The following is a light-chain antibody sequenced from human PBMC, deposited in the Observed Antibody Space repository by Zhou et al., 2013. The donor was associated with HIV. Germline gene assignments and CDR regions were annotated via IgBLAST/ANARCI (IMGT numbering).Light chain of an antibody. J-gene: IGKJ4*01. CDR2: GAS. V-gene: IGKV3-20*01. Sequence: IVLTQSPGTLSLSPGERATLSCRASQSVSSNFLAWYQQNPGQAPRLLIYGASSRATGIPGRFSGSGSGTDFTLTISRLEPEDFADYYCQQYGSSPLTFGGGTKVEIK. CDR3: QQYGSSPLT. CDR1: QSVSSNF.